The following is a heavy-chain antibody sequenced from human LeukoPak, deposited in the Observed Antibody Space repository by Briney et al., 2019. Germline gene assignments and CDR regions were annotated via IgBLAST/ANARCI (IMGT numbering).Heavy chain of an antibody. D-gene: IGHD1-14*01. Sequence: GGSLRLSCAASGFTFSSYEMNWVRQAPGEGLEWVSYISGSGSTKYYTDSVKGRFTISRENAKNSLDLQMNSLRAEDTAVYYCARDKVTGTVREYYFDYWGQGTLVTVSS. CDR2: ISGSGSTK. CDR3: ARDKVTGTVREYYFDY. J-gene: IGHJ4*02. CDR1: GFTFSSYE. V-gene: IGHV3-48*03.